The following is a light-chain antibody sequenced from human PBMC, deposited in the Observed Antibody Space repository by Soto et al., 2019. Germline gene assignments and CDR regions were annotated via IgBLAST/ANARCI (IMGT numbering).Light chain of an antibody. V-gene: IGLV2-14*03. Sequence: QSALTQPASVSRSPGQSITLSCTATSSDISGYNYISWYQQHPGKAPKLMIYDVSDRPSGVSNRFSGSKSGNTASLTISGLQAEDEADYYCSSYTSTTTLVVFGTGTKVTVL. CDR2: DVS. J-gene: IGLJ1*01. CDR3: SSYTSTTTLVV. CDR1: SSDISGYNY.